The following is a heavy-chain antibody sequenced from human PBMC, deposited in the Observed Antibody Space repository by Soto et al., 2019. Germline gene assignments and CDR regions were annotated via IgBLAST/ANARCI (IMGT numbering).Heavy chain of an antibody. V-gene: IGHV1-18*01. CDR3: ASSSIAAAGPFDY. CDR2: ISSHNGNT. Sequence: QVQLVQSGDEVKQPGASVKVSCKASGSTITAYGISWVRQAPGQGLEWMAWISSHNGNTYYAQNLQGRVTMTTYTSTSTAYMELRSLISDDTAVYYCASSSIAAAGPFDYWGQGALVTVSS. CDR1: GSTITAYG. J-gene: IGHJ4*02. D-gene: IGHD6-13*01.